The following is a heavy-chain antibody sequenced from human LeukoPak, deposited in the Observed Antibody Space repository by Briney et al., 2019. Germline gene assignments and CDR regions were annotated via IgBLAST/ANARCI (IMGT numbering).Heavy chain of an antibody. CDR2: INFDGSTT. Sequence: GGSLRLSCAASGFILSNYWLHWVRQAPGKGLVWVSRINFDGSTTNYADSVKGRFTISRDNAKNSLYLQMNSLRAEDTAVYYCARGDGGETTNGGYYFNYWGQGTLVTVSS. V-gene: IGHV3-74*01. J-gene: IGHJ4*02. CDR3: ARGDGGETTNGGYYFNY. D-gene: IGHD2-8*01. CDR1: GFILSNYW.